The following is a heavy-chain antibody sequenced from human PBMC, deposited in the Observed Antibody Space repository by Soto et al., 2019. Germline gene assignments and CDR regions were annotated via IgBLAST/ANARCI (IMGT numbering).Heavy chain of an antibody. D-gene: IGHD1-26*01. Sequence: QVQLQESGPKLVKPSETLSLTCTVSGGSISSYFWSWIRQPPGKGLEWIGYIYYSGSTNYNPSLKSRVTISVDTSKNQFALKLSSVTAGDTAVYYCARVYSGSYSGDYWGQGTLVTVSS. CDR1: GGSISSYF. CDR3: ARVYSGSYSGDY. CDR2: IYYSGST. V-gene: IGHV4-59*01. J-gene: IGHJ4*02.